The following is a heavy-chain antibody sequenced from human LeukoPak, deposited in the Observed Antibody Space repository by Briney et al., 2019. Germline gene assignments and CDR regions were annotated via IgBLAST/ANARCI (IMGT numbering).Heavy chain of an antibody. CDR3: ARARSPSSGYLLRDHNWFDP. CDR1: GFTVSSNY. Sequence: GGSLRLSCAASGFTVSSNYMSWVRQAPGKGLEWVSVIYSGVSTYYADSVKGRFTISRDNSKNTLYLQMNSLRVEDTAVYYCARARSPSSGYLLRDHNWFDPWGQGTLVTVSS. V-gene: IGHV3-53*01. CDR2: IYSGVST. D-gene: IGHD3-22*01. J-gene: IGHJ5*02.